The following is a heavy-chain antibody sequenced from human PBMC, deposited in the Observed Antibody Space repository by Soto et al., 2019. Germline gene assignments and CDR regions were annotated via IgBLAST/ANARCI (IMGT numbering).Heavy chain of an antibody. CDR2: IIPIFGTA. V-gene: IGHV1-69*01. CDR1: GGPFSSYA. D-gene: IGHD5-12*01. Sequence: QVQLVQSGAEVKKPGSSLKVSCKASGGPFSSYAISGVRQAPGQGLGWMGGIIPIFGTANSAQKFQGRVAITADESTSTAYMELSSLRSEDTAVYCCARGLDSGYEWVFDYWGQGTLVTVSS. J-gene: IGHJ4*02. CDR3: ARGLDSGYEWVFDY.